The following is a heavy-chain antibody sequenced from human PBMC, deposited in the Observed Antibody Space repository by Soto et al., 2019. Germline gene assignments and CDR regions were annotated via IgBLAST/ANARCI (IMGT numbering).Heavy chain of an antibody. CDR2: INAGNGNT. J-gene: IGHJ2*01. D-gene: IGHD4-17*01. CDR3: ARKMTTVVTGDLYWYSDL. Sequence: GASVKVSCKASGYTFTSYAMHWVRQAPGQRLEWMGWINAGNGNTKYSQKFQGRVTMTTDTSTSTAYMELRSLRSDDTAVYYCARKMTTVVTGDLYWYSDLWGRGTLVTVSS. V-gene: IGHV1-3*01. CDR1: GYTFTSYA.